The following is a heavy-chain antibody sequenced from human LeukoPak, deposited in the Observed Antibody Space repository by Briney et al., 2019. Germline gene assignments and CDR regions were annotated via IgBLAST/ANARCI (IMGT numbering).Heavy chain of an antibody. J-gene: IGHJ4*02. D-gene: IGHD6-13*01. CDR3: AKWAAAGPFDY. V-gene: IGHV3-33*06. CDR1: GFTFSSYG. CDR2: IWYDGSNK. Sequence: GGSLRLSCAASGFTFSSYGMHWVRQAPGKGLEWVSVIWYDGSNKYYADSVKGRFTISRDNSKNTLYLQMNSLGAEDTAVYYCAKWAAAGPFDYWGQGTLVTVSS.